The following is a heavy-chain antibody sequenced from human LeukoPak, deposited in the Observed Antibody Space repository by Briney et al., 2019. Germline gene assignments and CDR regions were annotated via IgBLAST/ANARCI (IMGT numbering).Heavy chain of an antibody. CDR1: GFTFTSYA. CDR3: AKNHGSGTYYNYFDS. J-gene: IGHJ4*02. Sequence: PGGSLRLSCAASGFTFTSYAMSWVRQAPGKGLEWVSAISGSGGATWYADSVRGRFTISRDNSENTLYLQINSLRAEDTAFFYCAKNHGSGTYYNYFDSWGQGTLVTVSS. V-gene: IGHV3-23*01. CDR2: ISGSGGAT. D-gene: IGHD3-10*01.